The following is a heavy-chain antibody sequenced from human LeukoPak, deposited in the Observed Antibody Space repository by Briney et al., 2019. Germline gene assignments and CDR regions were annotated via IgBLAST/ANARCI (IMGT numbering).Heavy chain of an antibody. V-gene: IGHV6-1*01. CDR2: TYYRSKWYN. J-gene: IGHJ6*03. CDR1: GDSVSSNSAG. Sequence: SQTLSLTCAISGDSVSSNSAGWNWIRQSPSRGLEWLGRTYYRSKWYNDDAVSVKSRITINPDTSKNQFSLQLNSVTPEDTAVYYCAREGKRITMVRGVITPRGYYYMDVWGKGTTVTVSS. D-gene: IGHD3-10*01. CDR3: AREGKRITMVRGVITPRGYYYMDV.